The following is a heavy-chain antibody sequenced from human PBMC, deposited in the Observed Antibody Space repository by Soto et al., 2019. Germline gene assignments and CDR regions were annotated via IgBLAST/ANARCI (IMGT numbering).Heavy chain of an antibody. CDR1: GFTFSSYW. Sequence: GGSLRLSCAASGFTFSSYWMSWVRQAPGKGLEWVANIKQDGSEKYYVDSVKGGFTISRDNAKNSLYLQMNSLRAEDTAVYYCARCSADIVVVPAAMGGVDGMDVWGQGTTVTVSS. CDR3: ARCSADIVVVPAAMGGVDGMDV. CDR2: IKQDGSEK. J-gene: IGHJ6*02. D-gene: IGHD2-2*01. V-gene: IGHV3-7*05.